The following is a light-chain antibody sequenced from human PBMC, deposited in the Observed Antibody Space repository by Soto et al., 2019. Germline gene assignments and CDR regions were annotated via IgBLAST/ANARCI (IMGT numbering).Light chain of an antibody. Sequence: VQMTQSPSSLSASVGDRVTITCRASHDISNYLNWYQQKPLKAPKLLIYDASNLETGVPSRFSGSGSGTDFTFTISSLQPEDIATYYCQQYDNLLLTFGGGTRLEIK. V-gene: IGKV1-33*01. CDR2: DAS. CDR1: HDISNY. CDR3: QQYDNLLLT. J-gene: IGKJ5*01.